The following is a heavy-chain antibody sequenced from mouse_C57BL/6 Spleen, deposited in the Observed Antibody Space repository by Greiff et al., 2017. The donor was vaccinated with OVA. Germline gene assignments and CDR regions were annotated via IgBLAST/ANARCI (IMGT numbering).Heavy chain of an antibody. CDR1: GYAFSSYW. V-gene: IGHV1-80*01. D-gene: IGHD2-1*01. Sequence: VQLQQSGAELVKPGASVKISCKASGYAFSSYWMNWVKQRPGKGLEWIGQIYPGDGDTNYNGKFKGKATLTADKSSSTAYMQLSSLTSEDSAVYFCARSEGNLWYFDVWGTGTTVTVSS. CDR2: IYPGDGDT. CDR3: ARSEGNLWYFDV. J-gene: IGHJ1*03.